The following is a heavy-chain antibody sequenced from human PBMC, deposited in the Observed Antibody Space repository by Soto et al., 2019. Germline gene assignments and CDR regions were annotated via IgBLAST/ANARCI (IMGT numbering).Heavy chain of an antibody. CDR2: IYYSGST. CDR1: GGSISSYY. D-gene: IGHD6-19*01. J-gene: IGHJ4*01. V-gene: IGHV4-59*01. Sequence: PSETLSLTCTVSGGSISSYYWGWIRQPPGKGLEWIGYIYYSGSTNYNPSLKGRVTISVDTSKNHFSLKLTSVTAADTAVYYCARDSSGPLDYWGQGTLVTVSS. CDR3: ARDSSGPLDY.